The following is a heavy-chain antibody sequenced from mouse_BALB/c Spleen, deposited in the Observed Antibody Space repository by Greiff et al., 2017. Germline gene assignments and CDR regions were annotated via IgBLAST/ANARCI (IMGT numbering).Heavy chain of an antibody. Sequence: VQGVESGPGLVAPSQSLPITCTVSGFALTSYGVHWVRQPPGKGLEWLGVIRAGGSTNYNSAIMSRLSISKDNAKSQVFLKMNSLQTDDTAMYYCARDRKYGNSYYAMDYWGQGTSVTVSS. V-gene: IGHV2-9*02. D-gene: IGHD2-10*02. CDR1: GFALTSYG. J-gene: IGHJ4*01. CDR2: IRAGGST. CDR3: ARDRKYGNSYYAMDY.